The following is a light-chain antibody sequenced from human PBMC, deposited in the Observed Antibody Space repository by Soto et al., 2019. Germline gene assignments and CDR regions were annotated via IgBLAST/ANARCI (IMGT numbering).Light chain of an antibody. CDR2: DAS. Sequence: EIVLTQSPATLSLSPGERATLSCRASQSIGYYLAWYQEKPGQAPRLLIYDASIRATGIPARFSGGWSGTDFTLTISGLEPEDSAVYYCQQRGNWPPTWTFGQGTKVEIK. J-gene: IGKJ1*01. CDR3: QQRGNWPPTWT. V-gene: IGKV3-11*01. CDR1: QSIGYY.